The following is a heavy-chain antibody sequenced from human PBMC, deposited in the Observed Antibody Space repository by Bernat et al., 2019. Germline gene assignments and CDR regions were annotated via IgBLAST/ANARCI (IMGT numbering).Heavy chain of an antibody. D-gene: IGHD3-10*01. CDR2: IYHSGST. Sequence: QVQLQESGPGLVKPSGTLSLTCAVSGGSISSSNWWSWVRQPPGKGLEWIGEIYHSGSTNYNPSLKSRVTISVDKSKNQFSLKLSSVTAVDTAVYYCARVADRAHYGSGSYTLDYWGQGTLVTVSS. CDR3: ARVADRAHYGSGSYTLDY. J-gene: IGHJ4*02. CDR1: GGSISSSNW. V-gene: IGHV4-4*02.